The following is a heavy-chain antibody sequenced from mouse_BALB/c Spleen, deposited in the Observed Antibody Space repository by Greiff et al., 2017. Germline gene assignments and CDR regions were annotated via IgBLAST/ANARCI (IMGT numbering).Heavy chain of an antibody. Sequence: EVQGVESGGGLVKPGGSLKLSCAASGFTFSSYAMSWVRQSPEKRLEWVAEISSGGSYTYYPDTVTGRFTISRDNAKNTLYLEMSSLRSEDTAMYYCARDREGAMDYWGQGTSVTVSS. V-gene: IGHV5-9-4*01. CDR2: ISSGGSYT. CDR3: ARDREGAMDY. CDR1: GFTFSSYA. D-gene: IGHD3-3*01. J-gene: IGHJ4*01.